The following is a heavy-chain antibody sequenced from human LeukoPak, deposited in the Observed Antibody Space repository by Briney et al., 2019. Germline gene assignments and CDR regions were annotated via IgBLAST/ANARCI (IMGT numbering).Heavy chain of an antibody. D-gene: IGHD2-2*01. CDR3: AEATTYYCSSTSCYGIWFDP. Sequence: SETLSLTCAVYGGSLSGYYWSWIRQPPGKGLEWIGEINHSGSTNYNPSLKSRVTISVDTSKNQFSLKLSSVTAADTAVYYCAEATTYYCSSTSCYGIWFDPWGQGTLVTASS. V-gene: IGHV4-34*01. CDR2: INHSGST. J-gene: IGHJ5*02. CDR1: GGSLSGYY.